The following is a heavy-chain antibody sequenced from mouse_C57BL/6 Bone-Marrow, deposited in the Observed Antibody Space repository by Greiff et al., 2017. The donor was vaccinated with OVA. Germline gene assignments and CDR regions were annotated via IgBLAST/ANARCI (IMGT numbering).Heavy chain of an antibody. CDR1: GFHIKDDY. V-gene: IGHV14-4*01. J-gene: IGHJ3*01. CDR3: TTEYYSNFWFAY. D-gene: IGHD2-5*01. CDR2: IDPENGDT. Sequence: QQSGAELVRPGASVKLSCTASGFHIKDDYMHWVKQRPEQGLEWIGWIDPENGDTEYASKFQGKATITADTSSNTAYLQLSSLTSEDTAVYYCTTEYYSNFWFAYWGQGTLVTVSA.